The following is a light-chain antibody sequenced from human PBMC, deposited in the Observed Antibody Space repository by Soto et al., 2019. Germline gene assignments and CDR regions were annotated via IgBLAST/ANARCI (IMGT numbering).Light chain of an antibody. CDR2: WAS. CDR1: QSVLYSLNSKNY. CDR3: QQFYSAPRT. J-gene: IGKJ1*01. Sequence: DIVMTQSPDSLAVSLGERASINCKSSQSVLYSLNSKNYLAWYQHKPGQPPKLLIYWASTRESGVPDRFSGSGSGTDFTLTISGLQAEDVAVYYCQQFYSAPRTFGQGTKVEIK. V-gene: IGKV4-1*01.